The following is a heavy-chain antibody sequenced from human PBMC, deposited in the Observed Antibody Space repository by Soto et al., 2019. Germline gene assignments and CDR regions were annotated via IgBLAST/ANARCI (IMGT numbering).Heavy chain of an antibody. Sequence: QVQLVESGGGVVQPGRSLRLSCAASGFTFSSYGMHWVRQAPGKGLEWVAVISYDGSNKYYADSVKGRFTISRDNSKNTLYLQMNSLRAEDTAVYYCAKFWGAYCGGDCYPPLAFDIWGQGTMVTVSS. D-gene: IGHD2-21*02. CDR3: AKFWGAYCGGDCYPPLAFDI. CDR1: GFTFSSYG. CDR2: ISYDGSNK. V-gene: IGHV3-30*18. J-gene: IGHJ3*02.